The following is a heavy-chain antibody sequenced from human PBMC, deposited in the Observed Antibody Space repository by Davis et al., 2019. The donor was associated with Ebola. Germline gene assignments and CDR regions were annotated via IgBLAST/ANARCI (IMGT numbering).Heavy chain of an antibody. Sequence: GESLKISCAASGFTFSSYWMSWVRQAPGKGLEWVANIKQDGSEKYYVDSVKGRFTISRDNAKNSLYLQMNSLRAEDTAVYYCASMLISSSTFDYWGQGTLVTVSS. CDR1: GFTFSSYW. CDR2: IKQDGSEK. D-gene: IGHD6-13*01. CDR3: ASMLISSSTFDY. J-gene: IGHJ4*02. V-gene: IGHV3-7*03.